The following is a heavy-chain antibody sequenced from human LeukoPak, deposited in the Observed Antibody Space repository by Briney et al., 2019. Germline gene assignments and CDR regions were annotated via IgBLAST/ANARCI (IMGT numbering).Heavy chain of an antibody. V-gene: IGHV6-1*01. Sequence: SQTLSLTCAISGDSVSSNSAAWNWIRQSSSRGLEWLGRTYYRSKWYNDYAVSVKSRITINPDTSKNQFSLQLNSVTPEDTAVYYCARDRPPYYYDSSGYFDYWGQGTLVTVSS. CDR3: ARDRPPYYYDSSGYFDY. CDR2: TYYRSKWYN. D-gene: IGHD3-22*01. CDR1: GDSVSSNSAA. J-gene: IGHJ4*02.